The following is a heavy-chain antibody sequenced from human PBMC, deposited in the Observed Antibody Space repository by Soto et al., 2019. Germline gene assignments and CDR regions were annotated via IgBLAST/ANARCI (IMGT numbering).Heavy chain of an antibody. CDR1: GFTFSSYA. D-gene: IGHD3-16*02. CDR3: AKGHPVDFMITFGGVIVNPDFDY. V-gene: IGHV3-23*01. CDR2: ISGSGGST. J-gene: IGHJ4*02. Sequence: PGGSLRLSCAASGFTFSSYAMSWVRQAPGKGLEWVSAISGSGGSTYYADSVKGRFTISRDNSKNTLYLQMNSLRAEDTAVYYCAKGHPVDFMITFGGVIVNPDFDYWGQGTLVTVSS.